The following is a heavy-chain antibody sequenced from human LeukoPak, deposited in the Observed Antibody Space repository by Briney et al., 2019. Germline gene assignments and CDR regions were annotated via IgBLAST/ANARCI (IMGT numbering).Heavy chain of an antibody. D-gene: IGHD2-15*01. CDR2: IRRIAYGGTT. CDR1: GFTFGIYS. CDR3: TRENCSGGSCSNWFDS. J-gene: IGHJ5*01. Sequence: HTGRSVRLFRPPAGFTFGIYSTSSVRLAAGKGRGWQRFIRRIAYGGTTEYAASVKGRFTISRDDSKSIAYLQMNSLKTEDTAVYYCTRENCSGGSCSNWFDSWGQGTLVTVSS. V-gene: IGHV3-49*04.